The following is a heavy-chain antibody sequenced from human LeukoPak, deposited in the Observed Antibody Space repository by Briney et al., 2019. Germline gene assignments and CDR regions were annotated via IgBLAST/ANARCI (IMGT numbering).Heavy chain of an antibody. CDR2: INTDGSIT. D-gene: IGHD6-19*01. J-gene: IGHJ4*02. Sequence: GGSLRLSCAASGFTFSSHWMHWVRQAPGKGLVWVSRINTDGSITTYADSVKGRFTISRDNAKNTLYLQMNSLRAEDTAVYYCARVVSSGSFDYWGQGTLATVSS. CDR1: GFTFSSHW. V-gene: IGHV3-74*01. CDR3: ARVVSSGSFDY.